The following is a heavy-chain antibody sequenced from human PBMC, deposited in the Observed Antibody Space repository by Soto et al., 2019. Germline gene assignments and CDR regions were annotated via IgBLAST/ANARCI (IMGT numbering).Heavy chain of an antibody. CDR1: GFTFSSYS. Sequence: PGGSLRLSCAASGFTFSSYSMSWVRQAPGKGLEWVSAISGSGGSTYYADSVKGRFTISRDNSKNTLYLQMNSLRAEDTAVYYCAKAYRALNDYGDYVGYDAFDIWGQGTMVTVSS. V-gene: IGHV3-23*01. D-gene: IGHD4-17*01. CDR2: ISGSGGST. CDR3: AKAYRALNDYGDYVGYDAFDI. J-gene: IGHJ3*02.